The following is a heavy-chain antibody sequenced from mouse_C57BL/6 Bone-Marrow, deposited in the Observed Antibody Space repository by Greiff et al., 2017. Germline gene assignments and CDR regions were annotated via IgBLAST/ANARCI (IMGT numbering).Heavy chain of an antibody. D-gene: IGHD2-1*01. CDR1: GYTFTSYW. CDR3: ARSRYGNLRDWYFDV. CDR2: INPSSGYT. V-gene: IGHV1-7*01. J-gene: IGHJ1*03. Sequence: QVQLQQSGAELAKPGASVKLSCKASGYTFTSYWMHWVKQRPGQGLEWIGYINPSSGYTKYNQKFKDKATVTADKSSSTAYMQLSSLTYEDSAVXYCARSRYGNLRDWYFDVWGTGTTVTGSS.